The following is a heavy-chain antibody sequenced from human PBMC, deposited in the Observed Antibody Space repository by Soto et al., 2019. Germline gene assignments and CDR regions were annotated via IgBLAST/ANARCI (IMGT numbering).Heavy chain of an antibody. Sequence: SETLSLTCSVSGGSISGSYWSWIRQPPGKGLEWIGYIYYSGSTYYNPSLKGRVTISVDTSKNQFSLKLSSVTAADTAVYYCDRVYGSGSYGMEVWGQGTTVTVS. CDR3: DRVYGSGSYGMEV. CDR1: GGSISGSY. CDR2: IYYSGST. J-gene: IGHJ6*02. V-gene: IGHV4-30-4*08. D-gene: IGHD3-10*01.